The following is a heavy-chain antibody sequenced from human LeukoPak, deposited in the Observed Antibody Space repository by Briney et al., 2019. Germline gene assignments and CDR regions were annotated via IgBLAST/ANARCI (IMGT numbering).Heavy chain of an antibody. CDR2: MSSSDDGR. CDR3: AKAPVTSCRGAFCYPFDY. Sequence: PGGSLRLSCGASGFTFSRYAMSWVRQAPGKGLEWVSAMSSSDDGRYYAASVRGRFTISRDTSRSTLYLQMNSLRAEDAAVYYCAKAPVTSCRGAFCYPFDYWGQGTLVTVSS. J-gene: IGHJ4*02. V-gene: IGHV3-23*01. D-gene: IGHD2-15*01. CDR1: GFTFSRYA.